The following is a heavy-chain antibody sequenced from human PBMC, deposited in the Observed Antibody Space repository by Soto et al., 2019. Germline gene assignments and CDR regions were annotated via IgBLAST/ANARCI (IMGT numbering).Heavy chain of an antibody. V-gene: IGHV3-49*02. Sequence: PGVSLRLSCTSSGFTCGSYSMSWVRQAPGKGLEGIGFIRSRAYYGTTEYAASVQGRCTISRDDSKNIAYLQMDSLKTEDTGVYYCTRLPSLRSGDFVPYFDYWGQGALVTASS. CDR3: TRLPSLRSGDFVPYFDY. D-gene: IGHD2-21*02. J-gene: IGHJ4*02. CDR2: IRSRAYYGTT. CDR1: GFTCGSYS.